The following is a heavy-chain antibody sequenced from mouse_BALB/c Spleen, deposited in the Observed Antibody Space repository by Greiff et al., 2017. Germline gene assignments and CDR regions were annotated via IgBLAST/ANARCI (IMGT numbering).Heavy chain of an antibody. CDR2: IYPGDGDT. V-gene: IGHV1-82*01. J-gene: IGHJ4*01. D-gene: IGHD2-1*01. CDR1: GYAFSSSW. CDR3: ARRGSYYGNRDYAMDY. Sequence: VQLQQSGPELVKPGASVKISCKASGYAFSSSWMNWVKQRPGQGLEWIGRIYPGDGDTNYNGKFKGKATLTADKSSSTAYMQLSSLTSVDSAVYFCARRGSYYGNRDYAMDYWGQGTSVTVSS.